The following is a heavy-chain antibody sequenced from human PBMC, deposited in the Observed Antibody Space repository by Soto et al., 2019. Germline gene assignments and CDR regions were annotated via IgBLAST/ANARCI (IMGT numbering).Heavy chain of an antibody. J-gene: IGHJ4*02. CDR2: IYHSGNT. Sequence: PSETLSLTCAVSSGSISSSNWWSWVRQPPGKGLEWIGEIYHSGNTNYNPSLKSRVTISVDKSKNQFSLKLSSVTAADTAVYYCARARSGNGSGSYYRMYYFDYWGQGTLVTVSS. CDR1: SGSISSSNW. D-gene: IGHD3-10*01. CDR3: ARARSGNGSGSYYRMYYFDY. V-gene: IGHV4-4*02.